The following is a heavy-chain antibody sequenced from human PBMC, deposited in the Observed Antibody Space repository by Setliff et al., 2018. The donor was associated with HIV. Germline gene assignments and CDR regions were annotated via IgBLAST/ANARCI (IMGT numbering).Heavy chain of an antibody. J-gene: IGHJ2*01. Sequence: ASVKVSCKASGYTFTNCAMHWVRQAPGQRLEWMGWINAGNGNTKYSQRFQGRVTITRDSSATAAYMELSSLRSEDTALYFCARDLNDRWLQQYWFFDLWGRGTQVTVSS. V-gene: IGHV1-3*01. CDR1: GYTFTNCA. CDR2: INAGNGNT. D-gene: IGHD5-12*01. CDR3: ARDLNDRWLQQYWFFDL.